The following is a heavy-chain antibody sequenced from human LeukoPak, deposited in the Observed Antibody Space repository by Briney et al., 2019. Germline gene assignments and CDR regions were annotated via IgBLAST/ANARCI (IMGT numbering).Heavy chain of an antibody. J-gene: IGHJ3*02. CDR2: ILEDGSSQ. D-gene: IGHD6-13*01. V-gene: IGHV3-30*04. Sequence: PGRSLRLSCAASGFTFSNYMMHWVRQAPGKGLDWVAVILEDGSSQYCADSVKGRFTISRDNSKNTLYLLMNSLRAEDTAVYYCAKDAVYSSSWYLESALDIWGQGTVVIVSS. CDR3: AKDAVYSSSWYLESALDI. CDR1: GFTFSNYM.